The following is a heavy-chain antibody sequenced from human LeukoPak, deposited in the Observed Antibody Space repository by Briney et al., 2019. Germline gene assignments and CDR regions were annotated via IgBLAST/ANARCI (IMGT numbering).Heavy chain of an antibody. D-gene: IGHD6-19*01. V-gene: IGHV1-2*02. CDR2: INPNSGGT. J-gene: IGHJ2*01. Sequence: GASVKVSCKASGYTFTGYYMHWVQQAPGQGLEWMGWINPNSGGTNYAQKFQGRVTMTRDTSISTAYMELSRLRSDDTAVYYCARIAVAGNLYWYFDLWGRGTLVTVSS. CDR1: GYTFTGYY. CDR3: ARIAVAGNLYWYFDL.